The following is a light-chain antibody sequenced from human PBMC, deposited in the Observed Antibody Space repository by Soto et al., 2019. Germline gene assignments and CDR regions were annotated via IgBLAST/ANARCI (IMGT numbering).Light chain of an antibody. CDR1: QRLLHSNGNNF. V-gene: IGKV2-28*01. J-gene: IGKJ3*01. CDR2: LGS. Sequence: EIVMTQSPPSLTVTPGEPASISCRSSQRLLHSNGNNFLDWYLQKPGQSPQLLIYLGSNRASGVPDRVSGTGSGTDFALTISRLETDDSAVYYCQQYGGSPFTFGPGTKVDIK. CDR3: QQYGGSPFT.